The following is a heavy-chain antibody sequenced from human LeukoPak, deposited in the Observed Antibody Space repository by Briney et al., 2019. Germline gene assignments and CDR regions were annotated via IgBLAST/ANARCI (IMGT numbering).Heavy chain of an antibody. V-gene: IGHV3-74*01. CDR1: GFTFGRYS. D-gene: IGHD3-16*02. Sequence: GGSLRLSCAASGFTFGRYSMHWVRQAPGKGLVWVSHVNSDGSGTDYADSVKGRFTISRDNSKNTLYLQMNSLRAEDTAVYYCAKVSYDYVWGSNRSHFDYWGQGTLVTVSS. CDR2: VNSDGSGT. J-gene: IGHJ4*02. CDR3: AKVSYDYVWGSNRSHFDY.